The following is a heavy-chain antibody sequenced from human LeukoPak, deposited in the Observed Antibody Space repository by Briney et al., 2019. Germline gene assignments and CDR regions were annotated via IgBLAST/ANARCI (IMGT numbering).Heavy chain of an antibody. Sequence: PGGSLRLSCAASGLTGSHNYVSWVRQAPEKGLEWVSAIHTSGDTCYADSVKGRFTISRDTSKNTLYLQINSLRVGDTAVYYCIVFGDSNHWGQGTLVTVSS. D-gene: IGHD4-17*01. CDR3: IVFGDSNH. J-gene: IGHJ5*02. CDR1: GLTGSHNY. CDR2: IHTSGDT. V-gene: IGHV3-53*01.